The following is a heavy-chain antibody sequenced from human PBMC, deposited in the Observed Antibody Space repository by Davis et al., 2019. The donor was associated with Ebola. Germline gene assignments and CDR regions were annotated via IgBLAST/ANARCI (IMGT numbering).Heavy chain of an antibody. J-gene: IGHJ4*02. CDR3: ARTVGAGSYFDY. D-gene: IGHD1-26*01. CDR2: INHSGST. Sequence: ESLKISCAASGFTFSSYAMSWIRQPPGKGLEWIGEINHSGSTNYNPSLKSRVTISVDTSKNQFSLKLSSVTAADTAVYYCARTVGAGSYFDYWGQGTLVTVSS. V-gene: IGHV4-34*01. CDR1: GFTFSSYA.